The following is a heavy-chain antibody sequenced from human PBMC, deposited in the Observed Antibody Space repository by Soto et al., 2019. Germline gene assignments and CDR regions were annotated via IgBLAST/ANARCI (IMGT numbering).Heavy chain of an antibody. D-gene: IGHD5-18*01. J-gene: IGHJ6*02. CDR3: ACIFSGGYGYGFYYYGMDV. CDR2: IYYSGST. V-gene: IGHV4-39*01. Sequence: SETLYLNCTVSGGSISSSSYYWGWIRQPPGKGLEWIGSIYYSGSTYYNPSLKSRVTISVDTSKNQFSLKLSSVTAADTAVYYCACIFSGGYGYGFYYYGMDVWGQGTTVT. CDR1: GGSISSSSYY.